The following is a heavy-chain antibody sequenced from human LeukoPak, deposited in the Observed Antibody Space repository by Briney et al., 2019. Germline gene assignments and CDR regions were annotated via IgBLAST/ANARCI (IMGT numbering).Heavy chain of an antibody. CDR2: INHSGST. CDR1: GVSFSGYY. V-gene: IGHV4-34*01. D-gene: IGHD5-12*01. Sequence: SETLSLTCAVYGVSFSGYYWSWIRQPPGKGLEWIGEINHSGSTNYNPSLKSRVTISVDTSKNQFSLKLSSVTAADTAVYYCARGRGYSGTGDYWGQGTLVTVSS. J-gene: IGHJ4*02. CDR3: ARGRGYSGTGDY.